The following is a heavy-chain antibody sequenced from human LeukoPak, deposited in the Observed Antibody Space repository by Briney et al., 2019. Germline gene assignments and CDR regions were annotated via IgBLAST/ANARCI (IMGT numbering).Heavy chain of an antibody. CDR2: MNPNSGNT. Sequence: GASVKVSCKASGYTFTSYDINWVRQAAGQGLEWMGWMNPNSGNTGYAQKFQGRVTITRNTSISTAYMELSSLRSEDTAVYYCARARWWLRLVYYMDVWGKGTTVTVSS. V-gene: IGHV1-8*03. D-gene: IGHD5-12*01. J-gene: IGHJ6*03. CDR3: ARARWWLRLVYYMDV. CDR1: GYTFTSYD.